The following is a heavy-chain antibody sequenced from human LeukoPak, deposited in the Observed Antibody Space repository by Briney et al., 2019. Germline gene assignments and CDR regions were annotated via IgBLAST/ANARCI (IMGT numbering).Heavy chain of an antibody. CDR2: INTYGSST. V-gene: IGHV3-74*01. CDR3: ARVGQQAYYGMDV. CDR1: GFTFSDYW. D-gene: IGHD3/OR15-3a*01. J-gene: IGHJ6*02. Sequence: GGSLRLSCAASGFTFSDYWMHWVRQAPGKGLVWVSRINTYGSSTGYADSVKGRFTISRDNPKNSLYLQMNSLRAEDTALYYCARVGQQAYYGMDVWGQGTTVTVSS.